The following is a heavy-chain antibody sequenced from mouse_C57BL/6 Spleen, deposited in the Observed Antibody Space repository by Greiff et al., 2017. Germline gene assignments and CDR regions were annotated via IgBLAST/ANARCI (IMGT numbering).Heavy chain of an antibody. CDR1: GYTFSDYY. Sequence: QVQLQQSGAELVKPGASVKLSCKASGYTFSDYYINWVKQRTGQGLEWIGKIGPGSGSTYYNEKFKSKATLTVDKSSSTAYMQRSSLTAEDSAVYFCARSRNWDGAYWGQGTLVTVSS. V-gene: IGHV1-77*01. J-gene: IGHJ3*01. D-gene: IGHD4-1*01. CDR3: ARSRNWDGAY. CDR2: IGPGSGST.